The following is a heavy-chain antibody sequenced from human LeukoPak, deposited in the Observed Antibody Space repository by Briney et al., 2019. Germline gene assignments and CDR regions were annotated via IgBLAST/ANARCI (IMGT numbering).Heavy chain of an antibody. CDR1: GGSISSGGYY. Sequence: SETLSPTCTVSGGSISSGGYYWSWIRQHPGKGLEWIGYIYYSGSTYYNPSLKSRVTISVDTSKNQFSLKLSSVTAADTAVYYCAREGIAAAGTSWFDPWGQGTLVTVSS. J-gene: IGHJ5*02. D-gene: IGHD6-13*01. CDR2: IYYSGST. V-gene: IGHV4-31*03. CDR3: AREGIAAAGTSWFDP.